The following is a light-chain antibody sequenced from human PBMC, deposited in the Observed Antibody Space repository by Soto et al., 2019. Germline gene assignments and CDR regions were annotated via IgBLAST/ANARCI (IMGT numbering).Light chain of an antibody. CDR2: DVS. CDR3: SSYTSSSLYV. Sequence: QCALTQPASVSGSPGQSITISCTGTSSDVGGYTYVSWYQQLPGKAPKLMIYDVSDRPSGVSNRFSGSKSGNTASLTISGLQAEDAADYYCSSYTSSSLYVFGTGTKLTVL. V-gene: IGLV2-14*01. J-gene: IGLJ1*01. CDR1: SSDVGGYTY.